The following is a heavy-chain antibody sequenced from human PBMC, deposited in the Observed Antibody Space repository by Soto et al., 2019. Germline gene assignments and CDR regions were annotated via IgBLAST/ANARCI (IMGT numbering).Heavy chain of an antibody. CDR1: GGSFSGYY. CDR3: ARDLRGYSRYDYLDY. D-gene: IGHD5-12*01. J-gene: IGHJ4*02. Sequence: LSLTCAVYGGSFSGYYWSWIRQHPGKGLEWVGYSYYTGSSYYNPSLKSRVTISVDASKNQLSLRLASVTAADTAVYYCARDLRGYSRYDYLDYWGQGIPVTVSS. V-gene: IGHV4-31*11. CDR2: SYYTGSS.